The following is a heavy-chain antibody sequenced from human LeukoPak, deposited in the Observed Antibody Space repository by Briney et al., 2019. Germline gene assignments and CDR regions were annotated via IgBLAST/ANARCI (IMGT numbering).Heavy chain of an antibody. Sequence: PGGSLRLSCAASGFTFSSYSMNWVRQAPGKGLEWVSSISSSSSYIYYADSVKGRFTISRDNAKNSLYLQMNSLRAEDTAVCYCARFTDCSGGSCYSDYWGPGTLVTVSS. V-gene: IGHV3-21*01. D-gene: IGHD2-15*01. CDR3: ARFTDCSGGSCYSDY. J-gene: IGHJ4*02. CDR2: ISSSSSYI. CDR1: GFTFSSYS.